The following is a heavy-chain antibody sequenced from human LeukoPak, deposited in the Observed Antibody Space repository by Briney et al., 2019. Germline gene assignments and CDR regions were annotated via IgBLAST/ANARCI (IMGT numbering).Heavy chain of an antibody. J-gene: IGHJ4*02. Sequence: GGSLRLSCAASGFTFSDYYMSWIRQAPGKGLEWVSYISSSGSTIYYADSVKGRFTISRDNSKNTLYLQMTSLAAEDTALYYCAKNRGVAAAGPDHWGQGTLVTVSS. V-gene: IGHV3-11*01. CDR2: ISSSGSTI. CDR1: GFTFSDYY. D-gene: IGHD6-13*01. CDR3: AKNRGVAAAGPDH.